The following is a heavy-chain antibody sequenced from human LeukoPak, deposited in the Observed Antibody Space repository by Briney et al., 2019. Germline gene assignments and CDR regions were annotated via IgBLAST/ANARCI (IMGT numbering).Heavy chain of an antibody. Sequence: GGSLRLSCAASGFTFSCYDMQWLRQAPGKGREWVAFTQYDGSIKYYADSVKGRFTISRDNSKNTLYLQMDSLRADDTAVYFCARDSIRQQLYYFDYWGRGTLVTVSS. CDR2: TQYDGSIK. V-gene: IGHV3-30*02. J-gene: IGHJ4*02. D-gene: IGHD6-13*01. CDR1: GFTFSCYD. CDR3: ARDSIRQQLYYFDY.